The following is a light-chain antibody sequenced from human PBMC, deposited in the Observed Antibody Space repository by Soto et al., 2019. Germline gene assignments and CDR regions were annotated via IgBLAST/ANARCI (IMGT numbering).Light chain of an antibody. J-gene: IGKJ1*01. V-gene: IGKV3-20*01. CDR3: QHYSGPPRT. CDR1: QSVSDGY. CDR2: EAS. Sequence: EIGLPQSPGPLSVSPGERATLSCRASQSVSDGYLAWYQQKPGRAPRLLICEASTRATVIPDRCSGGGSGTDSTLTISIQEPDDFALYCCQHYSGPPRTFGQGTKVDIK.